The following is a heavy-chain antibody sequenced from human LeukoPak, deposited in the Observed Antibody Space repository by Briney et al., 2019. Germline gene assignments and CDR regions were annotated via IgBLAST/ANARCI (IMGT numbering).Heavy chain of an antibody. D-gene: IGHD4-23*01. CDR2: ISYDGSNK. CDR3: AKEGTTVVTPFYFDY. J-gene: IGHJ4*02. Sequence: PGGSLRLSCAPSGFTFSSYGMHWVREAPGKGLEWVAVISYDGSNKYYADSVKGRFTISRDNSKNTLYLQMNSLRAEDTAVYYCAKEGTTVVTPFYFDYWGQGTLVTVSS. V-gene: IGHV3-30*18. CDR1: GFTFSSYG.